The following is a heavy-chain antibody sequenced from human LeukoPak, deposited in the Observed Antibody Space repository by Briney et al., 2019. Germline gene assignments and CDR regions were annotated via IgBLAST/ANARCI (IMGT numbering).Heavy chain of an antibody. CDR2: IYYSETT. CDR3: ARGLTFRDYYGSGSPWYYFDY. V-gene: IGHV4-39*02. D-gene: IGHD3-10*01. J-gene: IGHJ4*02. CDR1: GGSISSSSYY. Sequence: PSETLSLTCTVSGGSISSSSYYWGWIRQPPGKGLEWIGNIYYSETTYYNPSLESRVTISIDTSNNQFSLKLSSGTAADTAVYYCARGLTFRDYYGSGSPWYYFDYWGQGTLVTVSS.